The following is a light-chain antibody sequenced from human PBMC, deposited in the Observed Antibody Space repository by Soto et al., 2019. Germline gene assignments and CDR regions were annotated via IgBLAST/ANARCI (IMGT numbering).Light chain of an antibody. J-gene: IGLJ1*01. V-gene: IGLV2-14*01. CDR2: EVS. CDR1: SSDVGGYKY. Sequence: QSVLTQPASVSGSPGQSITISCTGTSSDVGGYKYVSWYQQHPGKAPKLMIYEVSNRPSGVSNRFSGSKSGNTASLTISGLQAEDEADYYCCSYAGSSTDVFGTGTKLTVL. CDR3: CSYAGSSTDV.